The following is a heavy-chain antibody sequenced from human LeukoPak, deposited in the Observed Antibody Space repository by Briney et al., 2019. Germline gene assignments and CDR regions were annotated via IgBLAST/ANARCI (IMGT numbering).Heavy chain of an antibody. Sequence: GGSLRLSCAASGFTFSSYAMSWVRQAPGKGLEWVSAISGSGGRTYYADSVKGRFTISRDNSKNTLYLQMNSLRAEDTAVYYCAKAEHSTTTRRYYYDSSGYGPVDYGGKGTLVTVSS. CDR3: AKAEHSTTTRRYYYDSSGYGPVDY. D-gene: IGHD3-22*01. V-gene: IGHV3-23*01. CDR1: GFTFSSYA. J-gene: IGHJ4*02. CDR2: ISGSGGRT.